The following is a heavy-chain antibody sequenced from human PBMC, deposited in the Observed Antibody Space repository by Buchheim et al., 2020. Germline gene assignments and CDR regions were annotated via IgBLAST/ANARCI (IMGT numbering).Heavy chain of an antibody. CDR1: GGSISSPTHY. CDR3: ARDYSGTWD. Sequence: QVQLQESGPGLVKPSQTLSLTCTVSGGSISSPTHYWTWIRQLPGKGLEWMGYIYYSGTTYYSPSLKSRVTMSVDTSKNQFSLRLDSVTAADTAVYYRARDYSGTWDWGQGTL. J-gene: IGHJ4*02. D-gene: IGHD6-13*01. V-gene: IGHV4-31*03. CDR2: IYYSGTT.